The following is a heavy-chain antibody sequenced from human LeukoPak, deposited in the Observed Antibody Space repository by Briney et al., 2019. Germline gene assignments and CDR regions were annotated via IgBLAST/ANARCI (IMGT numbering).Heavy chain of an antibody. CDR3: ARASYSSGWSDY. Sequence: PSETLSLTCAVYGGSFSGCYWSWIRQPPGKGLEWIGSIYYSGNTYYNPSLKSRVTISVDTSKNQFSLKLSSVTAADTAVYYCARASYSSGWSDYWGQGTLVTVSS. CDR2: IYYSGNT. D-gene: IGHD6-19*01. CDR1: GGSFSGCY. J-gene: IGHJ4*02. V-gene: IGHV4-34*01.